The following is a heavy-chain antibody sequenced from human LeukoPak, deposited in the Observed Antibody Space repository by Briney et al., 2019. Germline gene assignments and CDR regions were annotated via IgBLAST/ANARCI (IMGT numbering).Heavy chain of an antibody. CDR1: GFTFSRNA. Sequence: PGGSLRLSCAASGFTFSRNAMAWVRQAPGKGLEWVAGIGSDANTHYADSVRGRITISRDNSKNTVSLQMSSLRAEDTAVYYCAKDILRWSFDSWGQGTLVTVSS. V-gene: IGHV3-23*01. CDR2: IGSDANT. CDR3: AKDILRWSFDS. D-gene: IGHD2-21*01. J-gene: IGHJ4*02.